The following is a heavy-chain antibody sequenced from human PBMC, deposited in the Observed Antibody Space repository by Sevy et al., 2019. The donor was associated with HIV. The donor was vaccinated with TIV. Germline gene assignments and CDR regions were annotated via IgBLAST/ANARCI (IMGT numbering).Heavy chain of an antibody. D-gene: IGHD3-9*01. CDR3: AGQERYIDR. CDR2: ISNDGRRA. V-gene: IGHV3-74*01. CDR1: GFTFSNFW. Sequence: GGSLRLSCAASGFTFSNFWMHWVRQAPGKGLEWLSRISNDGRRASYADSLKGRFTISRDNAKNTAYLQINRLRAEDTAIYYCAGQERYIDRWGQGILVTVSS. J-gene: IGHJ4*02.